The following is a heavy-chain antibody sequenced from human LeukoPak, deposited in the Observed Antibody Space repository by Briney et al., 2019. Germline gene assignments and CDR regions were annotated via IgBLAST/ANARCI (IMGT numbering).Heavy chain of an antibody. CDR1: GYTFTSYD. CDR3: ARVPYSNNFDY. CDR2: INPHSGNT. V-gene: IGHV1-8*01. Sequence: GSVKVSCKASGYTFTSYDINWVRQATGQGLEWMGWINPHSGNTGYAQKFQGRVTMTRNTSISTAYMELSSLRSEDTAVYYCARVPYSNNFDYWGRGTLVTVSS. J-gene: IGHJ4*02. D-gene: IGHD4-4*01.